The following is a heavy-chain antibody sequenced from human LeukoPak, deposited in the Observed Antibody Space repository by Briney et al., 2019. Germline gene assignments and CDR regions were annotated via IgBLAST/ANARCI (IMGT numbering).Heavy chain of an antibody. D-gene: IGHD2-2*01. J-gene: IGHJ6*02. Sequence: GASVKVSCKAPGYTFTTYQMHWVRQAPGQGLEWMGRINPSGGSTTYAQKFQGRVTVTRDTSTSTVYMELSSLRSEDTAVYYCAREYCSTLYRTCDYYHGMDVWGQGTTVTVSS. CDR3: AREYCSTLYRTCDYYHGMDV. CDR1: GYTFTTYQ. CDR2: INPSGGST. V-gene: IGHV1-46*01.